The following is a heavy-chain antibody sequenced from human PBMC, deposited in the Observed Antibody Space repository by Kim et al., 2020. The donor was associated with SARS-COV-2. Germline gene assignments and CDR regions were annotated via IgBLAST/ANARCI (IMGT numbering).Heavy chain of an antibody. V-gene: IGHV5-51*01. CDR3: AIAALDKYCSYGVCFYHFDF. J-gene: IGHJ4*02. CDR1: GYIFTSHW. Sequence: GESLKISCRGSGYIFTSHWIGWVRQMPGKGLEWMGIIYPGDSDPRYSPSFQGQVSISAYKSISTAYLQWSSLKASDTAMYFCAIAALDKYCSYGVCFYHFDFWGPGTPVTVSS. D-gene: IGHD2-8*01. CDR2: IYPGDSDP.